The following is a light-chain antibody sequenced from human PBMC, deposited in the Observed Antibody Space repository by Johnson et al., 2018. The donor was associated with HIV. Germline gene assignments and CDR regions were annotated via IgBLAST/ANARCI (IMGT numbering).Light chain of an antibody. CDR2: ENN. CDR3: GTWDSSLSALYV. J-gene: IGLJ1*01. CDR1: SSNIGKNY. Sequence: QSVLTQPPSVSAAPGQKVTISCSGSSSNIGKNYVSWYQHLPGTAPKLLIYENNKRPSGIPDRFSGSKSGTSATLGITGLQTGDEADYYCGTWDSSLSALYVFGTGTKVTVL. V-gene: IGLV1-51*01.